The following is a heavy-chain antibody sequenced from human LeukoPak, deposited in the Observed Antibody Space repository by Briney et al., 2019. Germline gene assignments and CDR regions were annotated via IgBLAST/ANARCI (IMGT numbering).Heavy chain of an antibody. J-gene: IGHJ1*01. Sequence: GGSLRLSCAASGFTFSSYAMSWVRQAPGKGLEWVSAISGSGGSTYYADSVKGRFTISRDNSKSTLYLQMNSLRAEDTAVYYCAKHGYDSSGTIGEYFQHWGQGTLVTVSS. D-gene: IGHD3-22*01. CDR3: AKHGYDSSGTIGEYFQH. CDR1: GFTFSSYA. V-gene: IGHV3-23*01. CDR2: ISGSGGST.